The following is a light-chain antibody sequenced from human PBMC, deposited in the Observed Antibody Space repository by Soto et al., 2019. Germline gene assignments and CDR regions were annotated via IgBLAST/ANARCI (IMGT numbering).Light chain of an antibody. Sequence: QLVLTQSPSASASLGASVKLTCTLSSGHSSYAIAWHQQRPEKGPRYLMKVNSDGTHRRGDGIPDRFSGSSSGAERYLTISSLQSEDEADYYCQTWGTGIVVFGGWTKLTVL. CDR2: VNSDGTH. CDR1: SGHSSYA. V-gene: IGLV4-69*01. J-gene: IGLJ2*01. CDR3: QTWGTGIVV.